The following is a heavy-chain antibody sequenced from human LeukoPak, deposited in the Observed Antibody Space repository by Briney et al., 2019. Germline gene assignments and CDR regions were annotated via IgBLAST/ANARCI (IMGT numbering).Heavy chain of an antibody. V-gene: IGHV3-7*03. J-gene: IGHJ3*02. Sequence: WGSLRLSCAASGFTFSSYWMNWARQAPGKGLEWVASINHNGNVNYYVDSVKGRFTISRDNAKNSLYLQMNSLRAEDTALYYCAKDSTTIVGATTNAFDIWGQGTMVTVSS. CDR1: GFTFSSYW. CDR2: INHNGNVN. D-gene: IGHD1-26*01. CDR3: AKDSTTIVGATTNAFDI.